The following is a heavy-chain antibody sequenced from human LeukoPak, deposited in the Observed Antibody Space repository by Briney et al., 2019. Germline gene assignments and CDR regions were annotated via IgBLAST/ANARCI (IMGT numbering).Heavy chain of an antibody. CDR1: GYTFTSYY. D-gene: IGHD3-3*01. CDR3: ARDNGYYDFWSGSWYFDL. Sequence: EASVKVSCKASGYTFTSYYMHCVRQAPGQGLEWMGIINPSGGSTSYAQKFQGRVTMTRDTSTSTVYMELSSLRSEDTAVYYCARDNGYYDFWSGSWYFDLWGRGTLVTVSS. J-gene: IGHJ2*01. CDR2: INPSGGST. V-gene: IGHV1-46*01.